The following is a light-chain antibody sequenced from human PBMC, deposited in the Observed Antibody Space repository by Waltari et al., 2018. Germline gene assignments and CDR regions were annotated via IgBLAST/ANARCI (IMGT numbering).Light chain of an antibody. CDR1: NIGSKS. Sequence: SYVLTQPPSVSVAPGQTARITCGGNNIGSKSVHWYQQKPGQAPVLVVDDVSDRPSGIPARFSGSNSVSTATLTISRVEAGDEADYYCQVWDSSSAHVVFGGGTKLTVL. CDR3: QVWDSSSAHVV. CDR2: DVS. J-gene: IGLJ2*01. V-gene: IGLV3-21*02.